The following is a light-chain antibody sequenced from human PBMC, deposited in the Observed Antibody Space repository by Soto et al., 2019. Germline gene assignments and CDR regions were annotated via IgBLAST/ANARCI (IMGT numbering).Light chain of an antibody. Sequence: DIKLTQSPSFLSASVGDRVTVTCRASQGLSSYLAWYQQKPGKAPNLLIYAAFTLQSGVPSRFSGSGSGTEFTLTISSLQPEDFATYYCQQLKSYPITFGQGTRLENK. CDR2: AAF. V-gene: IGKV1-9*01. CDR3: QQLKSYPIT. CDR1: QGLSSY. J-gene: IGKJ5*01.